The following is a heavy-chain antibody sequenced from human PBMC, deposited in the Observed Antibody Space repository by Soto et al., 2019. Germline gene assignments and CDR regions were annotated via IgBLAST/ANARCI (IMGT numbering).Heavy chain of an antibody. CDR2: IIPIFGTA. CDR1: GGTFSSYA. CDR3: ARGVFSASWNPPLPWFDP. J-gene: IGHJ5*02. Sequence: ASVKVSCKASGGTFSSYAISWVRQAPGQGLEWMGGIIPIFGTANYAQKFQGRVTITADESTSTAYMELSSLRSEDTAVYYCARGVFSASWNPPLPWFDPWGQGTLVTVSS. D-gene: IGHD1-1*01. V-gene: IGHV1-69*13.